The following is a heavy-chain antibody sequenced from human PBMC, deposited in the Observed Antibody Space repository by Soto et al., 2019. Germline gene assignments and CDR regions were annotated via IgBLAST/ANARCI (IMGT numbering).Heavy chain of an antibody. Sequence: PSETLSLTCTVSGGSISSSSYYWGWIRQPPGKGLEWIGSIYYSGSTYYNPSLKSRVTISVDTSKNQFSLKLSSVTAADTAVYYCARPAGILGANGSSTSCSGHDWFDRWGKGNLVTVAS. J-gene: IGHJ5*02. CDR2: IYYSGST. CDR3: ARPAGILGANGSSTSCSGHDWFDR. V-gene: IGHV4-39*01. D-gene: IGHD2-2*01. CDR1: GGSISSSSYY.